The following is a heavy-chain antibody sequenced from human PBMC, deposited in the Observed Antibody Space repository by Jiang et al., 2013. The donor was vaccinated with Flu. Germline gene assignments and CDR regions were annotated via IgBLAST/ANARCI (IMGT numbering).Heavy chain of an antibody. CDR2: VDPEDGET. D-gene: IGHD3-9*01. CDR1: GYTFTDYY. V-gene: IGHV1-69-2*01. CDR3: ATGAILTSYRGYFDL. J-gene: IGHJ2*01. Sequence: GYTFTDYYMHWVQQAPGKGLEWMGLVDPEDGETIYAEKFQGRVTITADTSTDTAYMELSSLRSEDTAVYYCATGAILTSYRGYFDLWGRGTLVTVSS.